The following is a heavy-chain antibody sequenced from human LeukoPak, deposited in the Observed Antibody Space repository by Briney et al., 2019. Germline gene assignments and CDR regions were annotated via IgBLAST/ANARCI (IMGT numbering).Heavy chain of an antibody. V-gene: IGHV3-7*04. D-gene: IGHD3-10*01. Sequence: GRSLRLSCAASGFTFSHYWMSWVSQAPGKGLEWEANIKQDGSEKNYVDSVKGRFTISRDNAKNSLYLQMNILRAEDTAVYYCARDLYASGSYDYWGQGTLVTVSS. CDR1: GFTFSHYW. CDR2: IKQDGSEK. CDR3: ARDLYASGSYDY. J-gene: IGHJ4*02.